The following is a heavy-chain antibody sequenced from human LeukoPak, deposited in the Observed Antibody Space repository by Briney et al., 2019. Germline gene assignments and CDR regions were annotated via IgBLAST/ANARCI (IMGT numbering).Heavy chain of an antibody. Sequence: GASVEVSCKVSGYTLTELSMHWVRQAPGKGLEWMGGFDPEDGETIYAQKFQGRVTMTEDTSTDTAYMELSSLRSEDTAVYYCATVAVAASGSRGEYYFDYWGQGTLVTVSS. D-gene: IGHD6-19*01. J-gene: IGHJ4*02. CDR2: FDPEDGET. CDR3: ATVAVAASGSRGEYYFDY. V-gene: IGHV1-24*01. CDR1: GYTLTELS.